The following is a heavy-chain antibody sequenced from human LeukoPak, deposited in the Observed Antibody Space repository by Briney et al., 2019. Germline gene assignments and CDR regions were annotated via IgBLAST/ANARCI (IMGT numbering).Heavy chain of an antibody. V-gene: IGHV5-51*01. D-gene: IGHD6-13*01. J-gene: IGHJ4*02. Sequence: GESLQISCKCSGYIFTNYWIGWVRQVPGKGLEWMGIIYPGDSDTRYSPSFQGQVTISADKSISTAYLQWSSLKASDTAMYYCARARAGLFDYWGQGTLVAVSS. CDR1: GYIFTNYW. CDR2: IYPGDSDT. CDR3: ARARAGLFDY.